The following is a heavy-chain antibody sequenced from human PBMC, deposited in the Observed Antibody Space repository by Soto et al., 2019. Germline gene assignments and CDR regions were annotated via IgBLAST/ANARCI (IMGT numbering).Heavy chain of an antibody. Sequence: GGSLRLSCAASGFTFSSYAMSWVRQAPGKGLEWVSAISGSGGRTYYADSVKGRFTISRDNSKNTLYLQMNSLRAEDTAVYYCAKVRCGGDCQDAFDIWGQGTMVTVSS. CDR2: ISGSGGRT. CDR1: GFTFSSYA. CDR3: AKVRCGGDCQDAFDI. J-gene: IGHJ3*02. D-gene: IGHD2-21*02. V-gene: IGHV3-23*01.